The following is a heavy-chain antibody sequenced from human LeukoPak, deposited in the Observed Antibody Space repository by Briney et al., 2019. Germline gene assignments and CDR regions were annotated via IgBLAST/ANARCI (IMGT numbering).Heavy chain of an antibody. CDR1: GGSISSSRFY. V-gene: IGHV4-39*01. CDR2: IYYGGST. J-gene: IGHJ2*01. CDR3: ARHVSSDLRIVVVTSDWYFDR. Sequence: SETLSLTCIVSGGSISSSRFYWGWIRQPPGKRLEWIGTIYYGGSTYYNPSLKSRVTISADTSKNQFSLNLSSVTAADTGVYYCARHVSSDLRIVVVTSDWYFDRWGRGTLVTVSS. D-gene: IGHD2-21*02.